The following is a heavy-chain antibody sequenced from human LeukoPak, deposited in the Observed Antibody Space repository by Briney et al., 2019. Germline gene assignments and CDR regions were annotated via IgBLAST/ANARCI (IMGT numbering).Heavy chain of an antibody. CDR3: AREGDYGDSLRSYYYMDV. Sequence: SETLSLTCSVSGTILSSYYWSWIRLPAGKGLEWIGRIYTSGSSDYNPSLKSPVTMSVDTPKNQFSLKLTSVTVADTALDFCAREGDYGDSLRSYYYMDVWGKGTTVTVS. D-gene: IGHD4-17*01. CDR2: IYTSGSS. J-gene: IGHJ6*03. CDR1: GTILSSYY. V-gene: IGHV4-4*07.